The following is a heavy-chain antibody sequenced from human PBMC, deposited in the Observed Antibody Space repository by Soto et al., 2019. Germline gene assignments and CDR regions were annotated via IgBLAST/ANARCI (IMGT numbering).Heavy chain of an antibody. Sequence: SVKVSCKASGGTFSSYAISWVRQAPGQGLEWMGGIIPIFGTANYAQKFQGRVTITADESTSTAYMELSSLRSEDTAVYYCARGEIVVVPAASRTYSSSSYYYYGMDVWGQGPTVTVSS. CDR1: GGTFSSYA. J-gene: IGHJ6*02. CDR2: IIPIFGTA. V-gene: IGHV1-69*13. D-gene: IGHD2-2*01. CDR3: ARGEIVVVPAASRTYSSSSYYYYGMDV.